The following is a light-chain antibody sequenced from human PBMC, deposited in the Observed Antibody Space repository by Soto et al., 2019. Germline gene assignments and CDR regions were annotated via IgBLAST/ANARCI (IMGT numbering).Light chain of an antibody. Sequence: CTGTSSDVGGYNYVSWYQQHPGKAPKLMIYDVSNRPSGVSNRFSGSKSGNTASLTISGLQAEDEADYYCSSYTSSSTLVFGTGTKLTVL. CDR1: SSDVGGYNY. CDR2: DVS. J-gene: IGLJ1*01. V-gene: IGLV2-14*04. CDR3: SSYTSSSTLV.